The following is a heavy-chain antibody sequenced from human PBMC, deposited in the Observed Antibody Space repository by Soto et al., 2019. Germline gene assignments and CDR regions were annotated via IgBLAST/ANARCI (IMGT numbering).Heavy chain of an antibody. CDR3: ARDGGYVEWLLPDL. D-gene: IGHD3-3*01. V-gene: IGHV3-21*01. J-gene: IGHJ5*02. Sequence: GSLRLSCVASGFTLSRYSMNWVRQAPGKGLEWVSFISSSSSYISYADSVKGRFTIPRDNAKNSLYLQMNSLRAEDTAVYYCARDGGYVEWLLPDLWGQGTLVTVSS. CDR2: ISSSSSYI. CDR1: GFTLSRYS.